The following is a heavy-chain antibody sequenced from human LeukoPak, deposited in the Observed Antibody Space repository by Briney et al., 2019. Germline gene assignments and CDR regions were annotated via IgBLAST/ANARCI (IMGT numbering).Heavy chain of an antibody. CDR1: GYTFTGYY. CDR2: MNPKSGGT. V-gene: IGHV1-2*02. D-gene: IGHD3-16*01. Sequence: ASVKVSCKASGYTFTGYYVHWVRQAPGQGLEWMGWMNPKSGGTNYAQKFEARVTMNRDTSISTAYMELSRLRFEDTAVYYCARAYTGHYIGGFDYWGQGTLVTVSS. CDR3: ARAYTGHYIGGFDY. J-gene: IGHJ4*02.